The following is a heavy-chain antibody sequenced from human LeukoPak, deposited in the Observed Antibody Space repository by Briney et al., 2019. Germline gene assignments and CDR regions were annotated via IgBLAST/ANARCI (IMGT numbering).Heavy chain of an antibody. J-gene: IGHJ4*02. D-gene: IGHD5-24*01. CDR1: GYTFTSYY. V-gene: IGHV1-46*01. CDR3: ARVARDGPPY. Sequence: GASVKASCKASGYTFTSYYMHWVRQAPGQGLEWMGIINPSAGSTSYAQKFQGRVTMTRDTSTSTVYMELSSLRSEDTAVYYCARVARDGPPYWGQGTLVTVSS. CDR2: INPSAGST.